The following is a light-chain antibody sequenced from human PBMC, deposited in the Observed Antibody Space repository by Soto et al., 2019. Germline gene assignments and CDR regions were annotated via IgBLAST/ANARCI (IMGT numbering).Light chain of an antibody. V-gene: IGLV2-14*01. CDR1: SSDVGGYNS. J-gene: IGLJ2*01. CDR3: SSYTSSSTLVV. Sequence: QAVVTQPASVSGSPGQSITISCTGTSSDVGGYNSVSWYQQHPGTAPKLIIYEVTYRPSGVSNRFSGSKSGNTASLIISGLQAEDEADYYCSSYTSSSTLVVFGRGTKVTVL. CDR2: EVT.